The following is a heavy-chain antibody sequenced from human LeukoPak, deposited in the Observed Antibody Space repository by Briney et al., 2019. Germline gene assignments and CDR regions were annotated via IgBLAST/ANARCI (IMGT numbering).Heavy chain of an antibody. Sequence: ASVKVSCKASGYTFTSYGISWVRQAPGQGLEWMGWISAYNGNTNYAQKLQGRVTMTTDTSTSTAYMELRSLRSDDTAVYYCARDSHIRYFEPTLDYWGQGTLVTVSS. D-gene: IGHD3-9*01. CDR1: GYTFTSYG. J-gene: IGHJ4*02. V-gene: IGHV1-18*01. CDR2: ISAYNGNT. CDR3: ARDSHIRYFEPTLDY.